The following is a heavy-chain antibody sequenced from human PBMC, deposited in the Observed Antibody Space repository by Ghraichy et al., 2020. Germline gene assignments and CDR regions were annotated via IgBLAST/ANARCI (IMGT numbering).Heavy chain of an antibody. CDR1: GFTFSAYW. D-gene: IGHD3-22*01. Sequence: ESLNISCAASGFTFSAYWMHWVRQAPGKGLVWVSGIYTDGSTTTYADSLKGRFTISRDNAKNTLYLQMNSLRAEDTAVYYCARVGGYYDSSGSLPNGAFDVWGQGTMVTVSS. J-gene: IGHJ3*01. CDR2: IYTDGSTT. V-gene: IGHV3-74*01. CDR3: ARVGGYYDSSGSLPNGAFDV.